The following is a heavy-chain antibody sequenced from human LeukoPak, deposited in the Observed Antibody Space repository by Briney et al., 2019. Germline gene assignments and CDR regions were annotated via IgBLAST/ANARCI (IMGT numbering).Heavy chain of an antibody. Sequence: PGGSLRLSCAASGFTFDDYAMHWVRQAPGKGLEWVSGISWNSGSIGYADSVKGRFTISRDNAKNSLYLQMNSLRAEDTALYYCAKGQRIQLWSHYYYYGMDVWSQGTTVTVSS. J-gene: IGHJ6*02. CDR1: GFTFDDYA. D-gene: IGHD5-18*01. V-gene: IGHV3-9*01. CDR2: ISWNSGSI. CDR3: AKGQRIQLWSHYYYYGMDV.